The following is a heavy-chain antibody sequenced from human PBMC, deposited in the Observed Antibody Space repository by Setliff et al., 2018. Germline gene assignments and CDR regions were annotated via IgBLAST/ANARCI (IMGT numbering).Heavy chain of an antibody. V-gene: IGHV3-11*05. D-gene: IGHD1-1*01. Sequence: LSLTCTVSGLSLISTTYYWAWVRQPPGKGLEWVSYIRSSNSYTNYADSVKGRFTISRDNAKNSLYLQMNSLRAEDTAVYYCARDQARWLVAAGTFDYWGQGVLVTVSS. J-gene: IGHJ4*02. CDR3: ARDQARWLVAAGTFDY. CDR1: GLSLISTTYY. CDR2: IRSSNSYT.